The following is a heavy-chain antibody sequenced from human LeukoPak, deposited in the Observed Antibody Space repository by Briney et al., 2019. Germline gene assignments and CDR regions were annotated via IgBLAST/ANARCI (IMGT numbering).Heavy chain of an antibody. CDR3: AKDRWTEVDAFDI. J-gene: IGHJ3*02. CDR2: INSDGGTT. Sequence: GGSLRLSCAASGFTVSSNYMSWVRQAPGKGLEWVSGINSDGGTTTYADSVKGRFTISRDNSKNTLYLQMNSLRAEDTAVYYCAKDRWTEVDAFDIWGQGTMVTVSS. CDR1: GFTVSSNY. D-gene: IGHD1-1*01. V-gene: IGHV3-53*01.